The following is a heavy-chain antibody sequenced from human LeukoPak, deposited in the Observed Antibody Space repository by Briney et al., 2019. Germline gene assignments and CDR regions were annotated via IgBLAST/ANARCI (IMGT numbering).Heavy chain of an antibody. V-gene: IGHV1-46*01. J-gene: IGHJ4*02. CDR1: GYTFTSYY. D-gene: IGHD3-22*01. CDR3: ARATYYYDTSGYSSSYYFDY. CDR2: INPSGGST. Sequence: EASVKVSCKASGYTFTSYYMYWVRQAPGQGREWMGIINPSGGSTSYAPKFQGRFTMARDTSTSPLYMQLSSLRSEDTAVYYCARATYYYDTSGYSSSYYFDYWGQGTLVTVSS.